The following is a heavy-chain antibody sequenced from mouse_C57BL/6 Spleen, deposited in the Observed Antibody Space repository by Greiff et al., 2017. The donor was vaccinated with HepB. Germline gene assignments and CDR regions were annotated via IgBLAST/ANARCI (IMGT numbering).Heavy chain of an antibody. J-gene: IGHJ2*01. CDR3: ARTPYYYGSSHFDY. Sequence: QVQLKQSGAELVKPGASVKLSCKASGYTFTSYWMHWVKQRPGQGLEWIGMIHPNSGSTNYNEKFKSKATLTVDKSSSTAYMQLSSLTSEDSPVYYCARTPYYYGSSHFDYWGQGTTLTVSS. CDR1: GYTFTSYW. CDR2: IHPNSGST. D-gene: IGHD1-1*01. V-gene: IGHV1-64*01.